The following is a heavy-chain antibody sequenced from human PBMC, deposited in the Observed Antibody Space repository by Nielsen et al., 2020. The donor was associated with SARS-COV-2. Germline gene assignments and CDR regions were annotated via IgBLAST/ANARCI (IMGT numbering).Heavy chain of an antibody. J-gene: IGHJ5*02. D-gene: IGHD2-15*01. V-gene: IGHV4-30-2*01. Sequence: SETLSLTCAVSGGSISSGGYSWSWIRQPPGKGLEWIGYIYHSGSTYYNPSLKSRVSISVDTSKNQLSLNLRSVTDADTAVYYCARGYCSGGVCYGWFDPWGQGTLVTVSS. CDR1: GGSISSGGYS. CDR2: IYHSGST. CDR3: ARGYCSGGVCYGWFDP.